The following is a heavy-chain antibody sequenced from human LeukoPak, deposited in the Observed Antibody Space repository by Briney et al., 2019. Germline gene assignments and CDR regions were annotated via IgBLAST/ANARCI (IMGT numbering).Heavy chain of an antibody. Sequence: SETLSLTCTVSGGSISSSSYYWGWIRQPPGTGLEWIGSIYYSGSTYYNPSLKSRVTISVDTSKNQFSLKVSSVTAADTAVYYCASSFIAAAGTFFFDYGGQGTLVTVS. CDR1: GGSISSSSYY. CDR2: IYYSGST. V-gene: IGHV4-39*01. D-gene: IGHD6-13*01. CDR3: ASSFIAAAGTFFFDY. J-gene: IGHJ4*02.